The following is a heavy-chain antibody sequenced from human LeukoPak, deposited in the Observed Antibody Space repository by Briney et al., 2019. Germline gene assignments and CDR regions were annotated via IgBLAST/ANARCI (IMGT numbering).Heavy chain of an antibody. CDR3: ARDSSGGDWPRFDP. CDR1: VDSISSGDYS. Sequence: SETLSLTCAVSVDSISSGDYSGSWIRQPPGKGLEWIGYIHHSGSTYYNPSLRTRVTISVDRSKNQFSLNLISVNAADTAVYYCARDSSGGDWPRFDPWGQGTLVTVSS. D-gene: IGHD2-21*02. CDR2: IHHSGST. V-gene: IGHV4-30-2*01. J-gene: IGHJ5*02.